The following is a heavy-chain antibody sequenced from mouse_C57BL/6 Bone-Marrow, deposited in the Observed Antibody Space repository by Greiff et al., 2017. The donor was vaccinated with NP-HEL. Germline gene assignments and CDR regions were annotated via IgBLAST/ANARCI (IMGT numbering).Heavy chain of an antibody. Sequence: QVQLQQSGPELVKPGASVKISCKASGYSFTSYYIHWVKQRPGQGLEWIGWIYPGSGNTKYNEKFKGKATLTADTSSSTAYMQLSSLTSEDSAVYYCARRSGNPYYFDYWGQGTTLTVSS. CDR1: GYSFTSYY. D-gene: IGHD1-3*01. CDR3: ARRSGNPYYFDY. J-gene: IGHJ2*01. V-gene: IGHV1-66*01. CDR2: IYPGSGNT.